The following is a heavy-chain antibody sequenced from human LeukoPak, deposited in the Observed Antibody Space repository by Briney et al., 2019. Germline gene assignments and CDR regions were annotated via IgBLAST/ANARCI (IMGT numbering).Heavy chain of an antibody. D-gene: IGHD3-3*01. CDR1: GYTFTGYY. CDR3: ARVVQPYDFWSGYNYYYYYMDV. Sequence: ASVKVSCKASGYTFTGYYMNWVRQAPGPGLEWMGWINPNSGGTNYAQKFQGRVTMTRDTSISTAYMELSRLRSDDTAVYYCARVVQPYDFWSGYNYYYYYMDVWGKGTTVTVSS. J-gene: IGHJ6*03. CDR2: INPNSGGT. V-gene: IGHV1-2*02.